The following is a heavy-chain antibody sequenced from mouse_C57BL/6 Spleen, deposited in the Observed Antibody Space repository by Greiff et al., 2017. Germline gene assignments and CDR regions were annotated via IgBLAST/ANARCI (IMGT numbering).Heavy chain of an antibody. J-gene: IGHJ2*01. CDR2: INPGSGGT. CDR3: ARSPTGMYYFDY. CDR1: GYAFTNYL. V-gene: IGHV1-54*01. Sequence: LVESGAELVRPGTSVKVSCKASGYAFTNYLIEWVKQRPGQGLEWIGVINPGSGGTNYNEKFKGKATLTADKSSSTAYMQLSSLTSEDSAVYFCARSPTGMYYFDYWGQGTTLTVSS. D-gene: IGHD4-1*02.